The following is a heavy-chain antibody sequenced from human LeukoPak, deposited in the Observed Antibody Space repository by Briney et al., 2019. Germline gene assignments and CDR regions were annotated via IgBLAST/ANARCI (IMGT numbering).Heavy chain of an antibody. V-gene: IGHV4-34*01. D-gene: IGHD3-16*01. Sequence: SETLSLTCAVYGGSFSGYYWSWIRQPPGKGLEWIGEINHSGSTNYNPSLKSRVTISVDTSKNQFSLKLSSVTAADTAVYYCARGLGGYWGQGTLATVSS. CDR2: INHSGST. CDR1: GGSFSGYY. CDR3: ARGLGGY. J-gene: IGHJ4*02.